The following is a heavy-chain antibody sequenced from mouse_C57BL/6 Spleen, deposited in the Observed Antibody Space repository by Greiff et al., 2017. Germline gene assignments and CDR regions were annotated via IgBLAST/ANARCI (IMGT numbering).Heavy chain of an antibody. CDR1: GFTFSDYG. Sequence: EVHLVESGGGLVKPGGSLKLSCAASGFTFSDYGMHWVRQAPEKGLEWVAYISSGSSTIYYADTVKGRFTISRDNAKNTLFLQRTSLRSEDTAMYYGARDWDWYFEVWGTGTTVTVSS. D-gene: IGHD4-1*01. V-gene: IGHV5-17*01. CDR2: ISSGSSTI. CDR3: ARDWDWYFEV. J-gene: IGHJ1*03.